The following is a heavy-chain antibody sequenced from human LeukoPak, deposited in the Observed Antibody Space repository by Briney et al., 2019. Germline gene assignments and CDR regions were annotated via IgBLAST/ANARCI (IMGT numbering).Heavy chain of an antibody. CDR3: ARWRGSSDAFDI. V-gene: IGHV3-74*01. CDR1: GFTFSGYA. Sequence: GGSLRLSCVASGFTFSGYAMSWVRQAPGKGLVWVSRIKSDGRSTSYADSVKGRFTISRDNAKNTLYLQMNSLRVEDTAVYYCARWRGSSDAFDIWGQGTMVTVSS. J-gene: IGHJ3*02. CDR2: IKSDGRST. D-gene: IGHD3-10*01.